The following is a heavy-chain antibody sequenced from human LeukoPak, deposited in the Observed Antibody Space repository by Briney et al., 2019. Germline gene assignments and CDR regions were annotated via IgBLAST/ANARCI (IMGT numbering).Heavy chain of an antibody. J-gene: IGHJ4*02. Sequence: ASVKVSCKASGGTFSSYAISWVRQAPGQGLEWMGGIIPIFGTANYAQKFQGRVTITTDESTSTAYMELSSLRSEDTAVYYCAREGSSSSGSTFDYWGQGTLVTVSS. V-gene: IGHV1-69*05. CDR1: GGTFSSYA. CDR3: AREGSSSSGSTFDY. CDR2: IIPIFGTA. D-gene: IGHD6-6*01.